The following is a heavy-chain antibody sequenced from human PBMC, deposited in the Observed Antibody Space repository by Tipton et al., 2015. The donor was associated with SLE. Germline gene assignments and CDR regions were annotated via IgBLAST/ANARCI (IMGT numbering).Heavy chain of an antibody. D-gene: IGHD3-10*01. V-gene: IGHV4-31*03. Sequence: TLSLTCTVSGGSISSGGYYWSWIRQHPGKGLEWIGEINHSGSTNYNPSLKSRVTISVDTSKNQFSLKLSSVTAADTAVYYCARVVRFGGIGIWGQGTLVTVSS. CDR2: INHSGST. CDR3: ARVVRFGGIGI. CDR1: GGSISSGGYY. J-gene: IGHJ4*02.